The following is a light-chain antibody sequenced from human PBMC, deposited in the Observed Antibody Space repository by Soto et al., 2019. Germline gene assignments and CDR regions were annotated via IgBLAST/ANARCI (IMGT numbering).Light chain of an antibody. CDR2: KAS. V-gene: IGKV1-5*03. J-gene: IGKJ5*01. Sequence: DIQMTQSPSTLSASVGDRVTITCRASQSISSWLAWYQQKPGKAPKLLIYKASSLESGVPSRFSGSGSGTEFTLTISSLQPDDLAAYYCQHYNSYPITFGQGTRLEIK. CDR3: QHYNSYPIT. CDR1: QSISSW.